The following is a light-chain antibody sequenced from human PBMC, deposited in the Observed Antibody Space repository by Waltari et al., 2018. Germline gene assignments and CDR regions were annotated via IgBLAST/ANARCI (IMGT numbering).Light chain of an antibody. CDR3: AAWDDSLSGKV. CDR2: RNN. J-gene: IGLJ3*02. CDR1: SSNIGSNL. V-gene: IGLV1-44*01. Sequence: QTVLTQPPSASGTPGQRVTISCSGSSSNIGSNLVNWYQQLPGTAPKLLVYRNNQRPSGVPDRFSGSKSGTSASLVISGLQSEDEADYYCAAWDDSLSGKVFGGGTKLTVL.